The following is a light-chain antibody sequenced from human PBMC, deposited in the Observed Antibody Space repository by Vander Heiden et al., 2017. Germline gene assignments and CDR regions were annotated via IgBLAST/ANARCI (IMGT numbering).Light chain of an antibody. Sequence: EIVLTHSPPILSLSPGERATLPCRASQSVSSSLAWYQQKPGQAPRLLIYDASKRATGIPARFSGSGSGTDFTLTISNLEPEDFAVYYCQQRSNWPPGLTFGGGTKVEIK. CDR1: QSVSSS. CDR3: QQRSNWPPGLT. CDR2: DAS. J-gene: IGKJ4*01. V-gene: IGKV3-11*01.